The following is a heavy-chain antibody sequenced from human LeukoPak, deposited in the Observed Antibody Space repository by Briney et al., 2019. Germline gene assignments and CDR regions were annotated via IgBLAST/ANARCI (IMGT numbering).Heavy chain of an antibody. CDR1: GFTFSRYW. J-gene: IGHJ1*01. V-gene: IGHV3-74*01. D-gene: IGHD2-15*01. CDR3: VRVGGYCSGGSCYLPEYFQH. CDR2: INGDGSST. Sequence: GGSLRLSCAASGFTFSRYWMHWVRQGPGKGLVWVSRINGDGSSTNDADSVKGRFTISRDNAKNTMYLQMNSLRAEDTAVYYCVRVGGYCSGGSCYLPEYFQHWGQGTLLTVSS.